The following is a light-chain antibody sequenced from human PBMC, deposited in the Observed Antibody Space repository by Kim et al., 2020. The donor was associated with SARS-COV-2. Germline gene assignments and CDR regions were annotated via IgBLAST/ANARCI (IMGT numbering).Light chain of an antibody. Sequence: ATINCKSSQSVLYSSNNKNYLAWYQHKPGQPPKLLIYWASTRESGVPDRFSGSGSGTDFTLTISSLQAEDVAIYYCQQYYSPPPTFGQGTKVEIK. CDR1: QSVLYSSNNKNY. V-gene: IGKV4-1*01. CDR3: QQYYSPPPT. CDR2: WAS. J-gene: IGKJ1*01.